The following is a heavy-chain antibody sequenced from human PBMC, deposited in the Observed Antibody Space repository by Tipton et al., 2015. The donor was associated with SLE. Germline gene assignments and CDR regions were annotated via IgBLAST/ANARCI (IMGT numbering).Heavy chain of an antibody. J-gene: IGHJ6*02. V-gene: IGHV1-18*01. D-gene: IGHD3-10*01. Sequence: QSGAEVKKPGASVKVSCKASGYTFTSYDIHWVRQAPGQGLEWTGWISHYTGNTDYAQNLQGRVTMTTYTSTSTAYMELRSLRSDDTAVYYCAREVYSGSYYYYYGMDVWGQGTTVTISS. CDR1: GYTFTSYD. CDR2: ISHYTGNT. CDR3: AREVYSGSYYYYYGMDV.